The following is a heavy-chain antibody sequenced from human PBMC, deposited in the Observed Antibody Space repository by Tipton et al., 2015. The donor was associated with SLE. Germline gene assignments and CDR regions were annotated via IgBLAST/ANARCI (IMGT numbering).Heavy chain of an antibody. CDR2: ISSSGSTI. V-gene: IGHV3-48*03. Sequence: GSLRLSCAVSEFNLRTYWMNWVRQAPGKGLEWVSYISSSGSTIYYADSVKGRFTISRDNAKNSLYLQMNSLRAEDTAVYYCARDWYLDYWGQGTLVTVSS. J-gene: IGHJ4*02. CDR3: ARDWYLDY. CDR1: EFNLRTYW.